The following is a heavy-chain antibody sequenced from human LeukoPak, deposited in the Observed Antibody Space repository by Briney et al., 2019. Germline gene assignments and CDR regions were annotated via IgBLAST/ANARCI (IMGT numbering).Heavy chain of an antibody. Sequence: GGSLRLSCAASGFTFRSYVMNWVRQAPGKGLEWVSTISGSGGSTYYSDSVKGRFTISRDNSKNTLYLQMNSLRAEDTAVYYCARILGSGWYFIDYWGQGTLVTVSS. D-gene: IGHD6-19*01. CDR1: GFTFRSYV. CDR2: ISGSGGST. J-gene: IGHJ4*02. CDR3: ARILGSGWYFIDY. V-gene: IGHV3-23*01.